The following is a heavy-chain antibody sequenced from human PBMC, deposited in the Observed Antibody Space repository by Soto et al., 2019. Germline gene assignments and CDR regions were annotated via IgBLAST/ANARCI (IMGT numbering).Heavy chain of an antibody. D-gene: IGHD6-6*01. J-gene: IGHJ4*02. CDR3: AIHKSIAARPDY. V-gene: IGHV3-23*04. Sequence: VQLVESGGGVVQPGTSLRLSCVASGFTFSNYAMNWVRQAPGKGLEWVSAISGSGGSTYYADSVKGRFTISRDNSKNTLYLQMNSLRAEDTAVYYCAIHKSIAARPDYWGQGTLVTVSS. CDR2: ISGSGGST. CDR1: GFTFSNYA.